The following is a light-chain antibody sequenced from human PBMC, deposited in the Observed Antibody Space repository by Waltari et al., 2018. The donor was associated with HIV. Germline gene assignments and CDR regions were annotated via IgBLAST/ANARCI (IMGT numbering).Light chain of an antibody. CDR2: KNT. Sequence: QSVLTQPPSVSGAPGQRVTISFTGTSSNLGAGFDVHWYPQLPGTVPKFLIYKNTDRPSGVPDRFAGSKSATSASLAITGLQAEDEANYYCQSYDISLSGWVFGGGTKLTVL. CDR3: QSYDISLSGWV. J-gene: IGLJ2*01. V-gene: IGLV1-40*01. CDR1: SSNLGAGFD.